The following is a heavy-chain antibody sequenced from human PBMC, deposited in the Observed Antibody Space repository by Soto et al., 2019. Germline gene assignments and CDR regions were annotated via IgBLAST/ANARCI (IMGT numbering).Heavy chain of an antibody. V-gene: IGHV3-53*02. J-gene: IGHJ4*02. D-gene: IGHD3-3*01. CDR1: GFTVSSNY. CDR2: IYSGGST. Sequence: EVQLVETGGGLIQPGGSLRLSCAASGFTVSSNYMSWVRQAPGKGLEWVSVIYSGGSTYYADSVKGRFTITRDNSKNTLYVQMKSLRVEDTAVYYCARVHTLDDFWRGYYLDYWGQGTLVTASS. CDR3: ARVHTLDDFWRGYYLDY.